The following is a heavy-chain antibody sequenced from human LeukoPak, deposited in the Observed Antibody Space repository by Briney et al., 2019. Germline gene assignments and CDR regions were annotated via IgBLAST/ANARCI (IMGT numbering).Heavy chain of an antibody. CDR3: ATYSTGFDI. CDR2: INHSGST. J-gene: IGHJ3*02. CDR1: GGSFSGYY. D-gene: IGHD6-19*01. Sequence: SETLSLTCAVYGGSFSGYYWSWIRQPPGKGLEWIGGINHSGSTNYNPSLKSRVTISVDTSKKQFSLKLSSVTAADTAVYYCATYSTGFDIWGQGTVVTVSS. V-gene: IGHV4-34*01.